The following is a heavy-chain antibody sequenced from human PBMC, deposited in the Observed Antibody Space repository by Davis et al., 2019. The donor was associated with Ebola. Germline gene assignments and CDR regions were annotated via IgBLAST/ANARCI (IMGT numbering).Heavy chain of an antibody. CDR2: ISSSSSTI. D-gene: IGHD6-13*01. CDR1: GFTFSSYG. Sequence: GESLKISCAASGFTFSSYGMHWVRQAPGKGLEWVSYISSSSSTIYYADSVKGRFTISRDNAKNSLYLQMNSLRDEDTAVYYCARAGYIAAAGVDYWGQGTLVTVSS. V-gene: IGHV3-48*02. J-gene: IGHJ4*02. CDR3: ARAGYIAAAGVDY.